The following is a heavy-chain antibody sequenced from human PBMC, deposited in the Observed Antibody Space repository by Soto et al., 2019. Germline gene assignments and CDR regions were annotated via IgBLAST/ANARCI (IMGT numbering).Heavy chain of an antibody. V-gene: IGHV3-30-3*01. Sequence: GGSLRLSCAASGFTFSSYAMHWVRQAPGKGLEWVAVISYDGSNKYYADSVKGRFTISRDNSKNTLYLQMNSLRAEDTAVYYCARVDSSGYPAYYYGMDVWGQGTTVTV. CDR3: ARVDSSGYPAYYYGMDV. CDR1: GFTFSSYA. CDR2: ISYDGSNK. D-gene: IGHD3-22*01. J-gene: IGHJ6*02.